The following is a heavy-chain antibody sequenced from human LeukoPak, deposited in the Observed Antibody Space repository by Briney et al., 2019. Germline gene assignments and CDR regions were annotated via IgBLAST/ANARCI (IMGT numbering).Heavy chain of an antibody. CDR3: ARWFGRFLDH. J-gene: IGHJ4*02. Sequence: RASETLSLTCTASGGSISSYYWSWIRQPPGKGLEWIGYVYYSGSTNYNPSLKGRVTMSVDTSKNQFSLKVSSVTAADTAVYYCARWFGRFLDHWGQGTLVTVSS. CDR1: GGSISSYY. D-gene: IGHD3-10*01. CDR2: VYYSGST. V-gene: IGHV4-59*01.